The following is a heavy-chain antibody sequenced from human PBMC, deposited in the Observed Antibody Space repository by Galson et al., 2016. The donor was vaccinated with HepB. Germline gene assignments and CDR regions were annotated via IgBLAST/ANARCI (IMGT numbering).Heavy chain of an antibody. CDR2: ITIDGSTT. J-gene: IGHJ4*02. CDR1: GFTFSGYN. V-gene: IGHV3-74*01. Sequence: SLRLSCAASGFTFSGYNMDWVRQAPGKGLVWVSHITIDGSTTTYADSVKGRFTISRDNSKNTLYLQMNSLRAEDTAVYYCARAPLEMATIQRGYFDYWGQGTLVTVSS. D-gene: IGHD5-24*01. CDR3: ARAPLEMATIQRGYFDY.